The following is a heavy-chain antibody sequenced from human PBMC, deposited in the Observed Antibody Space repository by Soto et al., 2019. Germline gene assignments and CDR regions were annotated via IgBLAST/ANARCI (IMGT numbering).Heavy chain of an antibody. D-gene: IGHD5-18*01. J-gene: IGHJ6*02. Sequence: QVQLVQSGAEVKKPGASVKVSCKASGYTFTTYGISWVRQAPGQGIEWMGWISSYNDYTNYAQKLQGRVTLTTDTTSRTAYMERRSLSSDDTAVYFCARDGFYAGVGRYSYCYAPARYYGMDVWGQGTTVTVSS. CDR2: ISSYNDYT. V-gene: IGHV1-18*01. CDR3: ARDGFYAGVGRYSYCYAPARYYGMDV. CDR1: GYTFTTYG.